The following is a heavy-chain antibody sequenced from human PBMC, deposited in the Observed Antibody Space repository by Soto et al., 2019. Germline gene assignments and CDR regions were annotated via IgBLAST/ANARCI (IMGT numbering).Heavy chain of an antibody. D-gene: IGHD3-3*01. CDR3: AREGLMDDFWSGYYYDL. CDR1: GFTVSSNY. V-gene: IGHV3-66*01. J-gene: IGHJ2*01. Sequence: EVQLVESGGGLVQPGGSLRLSCAASGFTVSSNYMSWVRQAPGKGLEWVSVIYSGGSTYYADSVKGRFTISRDNSKNPLYLQMNGLRAEDTAVYYWAREGLMDDFWSGYYYDLWGRGTLVTVSS. CDR2: IYSGGST.